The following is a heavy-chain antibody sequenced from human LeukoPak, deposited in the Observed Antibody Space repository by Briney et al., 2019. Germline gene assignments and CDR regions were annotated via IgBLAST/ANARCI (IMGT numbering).Heavy chain of an antibody. Sequence: ASVKVSCKASGYTFIGYYMHWVRQAPGQGLEWMGWINPNSGGTNYAQKFQGRVTMTRDTSISTAYMELSRLRSDDTAVYYCARDRMYYDFWSGFPKGFDPWGQGTLVTVSS. CDR3: ARDRMYYDFWSGFPKGFDP. D-gene: IGHD3-3*01. CDR2: INPNSGGT. CDR1: GYTFIGYY. J-gene: IGHJ5*02. V-gene: IGHV1-2*02.